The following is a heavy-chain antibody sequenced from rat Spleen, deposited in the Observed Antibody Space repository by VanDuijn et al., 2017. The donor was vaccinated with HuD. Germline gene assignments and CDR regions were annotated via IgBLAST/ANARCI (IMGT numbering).Heavy chain of an antibody. J-gene: IGHJ2*01. CDR1: GFTFSTYY. CDR3: ATEAYYGSPYYFDY. D-gene: IGHD1-7*01. CDR2: ISYEGSST. Sequence: EVQLVESGGGLVQPRRSLKLSCAASGFTFSTYYMAWVRQAPKKGLEWVASISYEGSSTYYGDSVKGRFTIARDNTKSTLYLQMDSLRSEDTATYYCATEAYYGSPYYFDYWGQGVMVTVSS. V-gene: IGHV5-22*01.